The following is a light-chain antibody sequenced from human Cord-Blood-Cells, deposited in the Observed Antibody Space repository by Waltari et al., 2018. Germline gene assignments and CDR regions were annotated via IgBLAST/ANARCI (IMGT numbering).Light chain of an antibody. CDR3: SSYTSSSTWV. V-gene: IGLV2-14*01. J-gene: IGLJ3*02. CDR1: SSDVGGYNY. Sequence: QSALTQPASVSGSPGQSITISCTGTSSDVGGYNYVSWYQQHPGKAPKRMIYDVSKRPSGVSNRFSGAKTGNTASLTISALQAEDEADYYCSSYTSSSTWVFGGGTKLTVL. CDR2: DVS.